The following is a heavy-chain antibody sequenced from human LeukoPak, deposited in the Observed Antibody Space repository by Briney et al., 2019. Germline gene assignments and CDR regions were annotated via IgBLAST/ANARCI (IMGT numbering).Heavy chain of an antibody. CDR2: MKRDGSEI. CDR3: ARDLAPPSYYDSSGYDRFDY. V-gene: IGHV3-7*01. J-gene: IGHJ4*02. D-gene: IGHD3-22*01. Sequence: GGSLRLSCSASGFTFSTYWMSWVRQAPGKGLEWVANMKRDGSEIYYVDSVKGRFTISRDNAKNSLYLQMNSLRAEDTAVYYCARDLAPPSYYDSSGYDRFDYWGQGTLVTVSS. CDR1: GFTFSTYW.